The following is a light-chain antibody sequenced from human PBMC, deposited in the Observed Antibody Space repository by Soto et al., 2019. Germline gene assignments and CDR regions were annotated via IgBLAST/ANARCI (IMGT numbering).Light chain of an antibody. V-gene: IGLV1-40*01. Sequence: QSVLTQPPSVSWAPGQRVTISFTGSSSNIGAGYDVHWYPQLPGTAPKLLISGNSNRPSGVPDRFSGSKSGTSASLAITGLQAEDEADYYCKSYDSSLSGSRVFGGGTKLTVL. CDR2: GNS. J-gene: IGLJ2*01. CDR3: KSYDSSLSGSRV. CDR1: SSNIGAGYD.